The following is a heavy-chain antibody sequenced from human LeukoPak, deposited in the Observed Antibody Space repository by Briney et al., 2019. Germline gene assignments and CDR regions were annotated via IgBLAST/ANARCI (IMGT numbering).Heavy chain of an antibody. J-gene: IGHJ4*02. CDR3: ASRLYCSNTRCRNFPFAY. V-gene: IGHV1-69*13. CDR2: IIPIFGTA. Sequence: SVKVSCKASGGTFSRYAINWVRQAPGQGLEWMGGIIPIFGTANYAQKFQDRVTITADESTRTAYMELSSLRSEDTAIYYCASRLYCSNTRCRNFPFAYWGQGTLVTVSS. CDR1: GGTFSRYA. D-gene: IGHD2-2*01.